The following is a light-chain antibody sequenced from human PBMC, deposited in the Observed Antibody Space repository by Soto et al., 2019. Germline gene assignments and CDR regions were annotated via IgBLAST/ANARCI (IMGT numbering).Light chain of an antibody. J-gene: IGKJ4*01. Sequence: DIQMTQSPSSLSASVGDRVTITCRASQSISSYLNWYQQKPGQAPNLLIYAASSLHSGVPSRFSVSGSGTDFSLTISSLQPEDFATYYCQQSYSTPTFGGGTKVEIK. CDR2: AAS. CDR3: QQSYSTPT. V-gene: IGKV1-39*01. CDR1: QSISSY.